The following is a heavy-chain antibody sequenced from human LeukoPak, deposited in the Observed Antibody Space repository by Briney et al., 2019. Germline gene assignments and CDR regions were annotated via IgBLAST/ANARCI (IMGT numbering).Heavy chain of an antibody. CDR1: GFTFSSYA. J-gene: IGHJ4*02. Sequence: PGGSLRLSCAASGFTFSSYAMSWVRQAPGKGLEWVSAVSGSGGSTYYADSVKGRFTISRDNSKNTLYLQMNSLRAEDTAVYYCAKPLRGMGDFDYWGQGTLVTVSS. V-gene: IGHV3-23*01. CDR3: AKPLRGMGDFDY. CDR2: VSGSGGST. D-gene: IGHD3-16*01.